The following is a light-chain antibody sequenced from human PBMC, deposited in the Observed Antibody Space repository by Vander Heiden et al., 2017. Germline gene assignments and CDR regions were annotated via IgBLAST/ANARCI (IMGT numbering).Light chain of an antibody. V-gene: IGKV1-39*01. CDR1: QSISSY. Sequence: DIQMTQSPSSLSASVGDRVTITCRASQSISSYFNWYQQKPGKAPNLLIYAASNLQIGVPSRFTRSGSGTDFTLTISSLQPEDFATYYCQQSDSTPYTFGQGTKLEIK. CDR2: AAS. J-gene: IGKJ2*01. CDR3: QQSDSTPYT.